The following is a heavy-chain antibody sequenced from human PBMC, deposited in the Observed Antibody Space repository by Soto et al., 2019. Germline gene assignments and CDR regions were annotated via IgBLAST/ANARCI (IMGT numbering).Heavy chain of an antibody. D-gene: IGHD4-17*01. J-gene: IGHJ4*02. V-gene: IGHV4-59*01. Sequence: QVQLQESGPGLVKHSETLSLTCTVSGGSISSYYWSWIRQPPGKGLEWIGYIYYSGSTNYHLSLKSRVTISVDTSKNQFSLKLSSVTAADTAVYYCARRYGDQFDYWGQGTLVTVSS. CDR1: GGSISSYY. CDR2: IYYSGST. CDR3: ARRYGDQFDY.